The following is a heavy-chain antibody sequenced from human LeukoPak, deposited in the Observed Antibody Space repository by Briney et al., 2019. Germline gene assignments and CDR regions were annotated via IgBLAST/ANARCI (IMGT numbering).Heavy chain of an antibody. CDR1: GGSISSGGYY. CDR2: IYHSGST. CDR3: ARELYSAFDI. J-gene: IGHJ3*02. D-gene: IGHD2-2*02. Sequence: SETLSLTCTVSGGSISSGGYYWSWIRQPPGKGLEWIGYIYHSGSTYYNPSLKSRVTISVDRSKNQFSLKLSSVTAADTAVYYCARELYSAFDIWGQGTMVTVSS. V-gene: IGHV4-30-2*01.